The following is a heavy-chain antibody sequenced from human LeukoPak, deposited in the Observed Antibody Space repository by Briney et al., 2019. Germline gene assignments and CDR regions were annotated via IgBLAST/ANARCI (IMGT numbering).Heavy chain of an antibody. CDR2: IYYSGST. Sequence: SETLSLTCTVSGGSISSYYWSWIRQPPGKGLEWIGYIYYSGSTNYNPSLKSRVTLSADTSKNQFSLTLNSVTAADTAVYYCARRRLGYYFDYWGQGTLVTVSS. D-gene: IGHD5-24*01. J-gene: IGHJ4*02. CDR1: GGSISSYY. CDR3: ARRRLGYYFDY. V-gene: IGHV4-59*12.